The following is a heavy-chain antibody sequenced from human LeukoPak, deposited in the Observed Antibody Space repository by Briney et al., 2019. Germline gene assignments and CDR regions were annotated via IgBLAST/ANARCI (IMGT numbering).Heavy chain of an antibody. V-gene: IGHV1-18*01. CDR3: ARDQSDGVIRGVSPSDY. J-gene: IGHJ4*02. Sequence: ASVEVSCKASGYSFISYGISWVRQAPGQGLEWMGWISAYNGNTNYAQKVQGRVTMTTDTSTSTAYMELRSLRSDDTAVFYCARDQSDGVIRGVSPSDYWGQGTLVTVSS. CDR1: GYSFISYG. D-gene: IGHD3-10*01. CDR2: ISAYNGNT.